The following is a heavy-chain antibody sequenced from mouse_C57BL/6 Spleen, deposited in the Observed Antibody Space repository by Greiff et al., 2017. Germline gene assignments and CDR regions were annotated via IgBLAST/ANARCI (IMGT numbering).Heavy chain of an antibody. CDR2: IYPGSGSN. J-gene: IGHJ3*01. V-gene: IGHV1-55*01. CDR3: ATGGDSAQAY. CDR1: GYTFTSYW. D-gene: IGHD6-1*01. Sequence: QVQLQQPGAELVKPGASVKMSCKASGYTFTSYWITWVKPRPGQGLEWIGDIYPGSGSNNYNEKFKSKATLTVATSSSPAYMQLSSRPSEDSAVYFSATGGDSAQAYWGQGTLVTVSA.